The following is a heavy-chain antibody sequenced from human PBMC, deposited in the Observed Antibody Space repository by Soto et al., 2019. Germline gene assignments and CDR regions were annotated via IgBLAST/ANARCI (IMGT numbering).Heavy chain of an antibody. CDR3: ARDRCYDGTCYSASDS. V-gene: IGHV3-48*02. CDR1: GFTFSTYD. Sequence: GGSLRLSCAASGFTFSTYDMDWLRQAPGKGPEWIAHISTTSFTIYYADSVKGRFTISRDNARNSLYLEMNSLRDEDTAVYYCARDRCYDGTCYSASDSWGQGTLVTVSS. J-gene: IGHJ5*01. D-gene: IGHD2-15*01. CDR2: ISTTSFTI.